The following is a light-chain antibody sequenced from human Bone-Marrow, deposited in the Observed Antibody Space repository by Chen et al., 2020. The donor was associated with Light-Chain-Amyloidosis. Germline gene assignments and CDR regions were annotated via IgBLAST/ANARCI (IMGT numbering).Light chain of an antibody. CDR1: QSLVHSNGNTY. CDR2: QVS. Sequence: DVVMTQSPLSLPVTVGQPGSISCRSSQSLVHSNGNTYLNWFQQRPGQSPRRLIYQVSNRDSGVPDRFSGSGSGTDFTLKISKVEAEDVGVYYCMQGTHWPPFTFGPGTKVDIK. CDR3: MQGTHWPPFT. V-gene: IGKV2-30*02. J-gene: IGKJ3*01.